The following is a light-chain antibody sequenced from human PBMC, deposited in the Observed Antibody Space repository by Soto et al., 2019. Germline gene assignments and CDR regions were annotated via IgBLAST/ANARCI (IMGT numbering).Light chain of an antibody. CDR3: QAWDNSTGV. CDR2: QDS. CDR1: RLGDKY. Sequence: SYELTQPPSVSVSPGQTASITCSGDRLGDKYACWYQQKPGQSPVLVIYQDSKRPSRIPERFSGSNSGNTATLTISGAQAMDEADYYCQAWDNSTGVFGGGTKVTVL. V-gene: IGLV3-1*01. J-gene: IGLJ2*01.